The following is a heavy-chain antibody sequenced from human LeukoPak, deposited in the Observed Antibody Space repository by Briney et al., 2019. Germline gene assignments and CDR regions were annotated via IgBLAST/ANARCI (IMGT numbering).Heavy chain of an antibody. Sequence: GGSLRLSCVGSGFTFSDAWMSWVRQAPGKGLEWVGRIKSKSDGGTIDYAAPVKGRFTISRDDSRNTLYLRMNSLKTEDTAVYYCTTRRQDGWWGQGTLVTVS. J-gene: IGHJ4*02. D-gene: IGHD2-15*01. CDR3: TTRRQDGW. CDR1: GFTFSDAW. V-gene: IGHV3-15*01. CDR2: IKSKSDGGTI.